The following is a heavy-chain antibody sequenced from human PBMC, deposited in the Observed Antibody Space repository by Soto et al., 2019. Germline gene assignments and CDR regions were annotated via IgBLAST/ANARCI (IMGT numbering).Heavy chain of an antibody. CDR3: AHRGTQRWLLDY. D-gene: IGHD5-12*01. J-gene: IGHJ4*02. Sequence: QITLKESVPTLVKPTQTLTLTCTLSGFSLSTSGVGVGWISQPPVKALEWLALIYWDDDKRYSPSLKSRLTITKDTSKNQVFLTMTNMDPVDTATYYCAHRGTQRWLLDYWGQGTLVTVSS. CDR1: GFSLSTSGVG. CDR2: IYWDDDK. V-gene: IGHV2-5*02.